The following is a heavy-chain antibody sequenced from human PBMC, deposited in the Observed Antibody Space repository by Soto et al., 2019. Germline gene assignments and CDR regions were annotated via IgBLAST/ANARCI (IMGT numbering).Heavy chain of an antibody. Sequence: SETLSLTCTVSGGSISSYYWSWIRQPPGKGLEWIGYIYYSGSTNYNPSLKSRVTISVDTSKNQFSLKLSSVTAADTAVYYCAGSVVVTAIDYWGQGTLVTVS. D-gene: IGHD2-21*02. CDR3: AGSVVVTAIDY. J-gene: IGHJ4*02. V-gene: IGHV4-59*01. CDR1: GGSISSYY. CDR2: IYYSGST.